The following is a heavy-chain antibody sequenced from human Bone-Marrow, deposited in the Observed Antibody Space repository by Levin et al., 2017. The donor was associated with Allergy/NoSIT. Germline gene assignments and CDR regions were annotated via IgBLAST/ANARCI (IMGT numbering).Heavy chain of an antibody. V-gene: IGHV3-64D*06. J-gene: IGHJ6*03. CDR2: ITNNGGDT. CDR3: ARSSGMGTYYYYYYMDV. CDR1: GFPFSSYP. D-gene: IGHD3-10*01. Sequence: GGSLRLSCSASGFPFSSYPMQWVRQAPGKGLEYVSGITNNGGDTYYTDSVKGRFTISRDNSKSTLYLQMSSLRAEDTAVYHCARSSGMGTYYYYYYMDVWVKGTTVTVSS.